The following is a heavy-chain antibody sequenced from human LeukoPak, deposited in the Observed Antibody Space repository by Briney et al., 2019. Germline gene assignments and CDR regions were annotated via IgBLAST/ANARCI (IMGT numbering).Heavy chain of an antibody. CDR3: VGSGWYGYFDY. Sequence: GRSLRLSCAASGFTFSSYAMHRVRQAPGKGLEWVAVISYDGSNKYYADSVKGRFSISRDNSKNTLYLQMNSLRVEDTALYYCVGSGWYGYFDYWGQGTLVTVSS. J-gene: IGHJ4*02. D-gene: IGHD6-19*01. V-gene: IGHV3-30*14. CDR2: ISYDGSNK. CDR1: GFTFSSYA.